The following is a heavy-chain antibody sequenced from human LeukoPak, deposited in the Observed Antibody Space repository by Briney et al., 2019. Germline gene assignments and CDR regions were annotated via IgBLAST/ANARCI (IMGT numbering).Heavy chain of an antibody. D-gene: IGHD4-17*01. CDR3: ARERTAEVTTVTSYYYYYMDV. J-gene: IGHJ6*03. V-gene: IGHV4-59*12. Sequence: SETLSLTCTVSGGSISSYYWSWIRQPPGKGLEWIGYIYYSGSTNYNPSLKSRVTISVDTSKNQFSLKLSSVTAADTAVYYCARERTAEVTTVTSYYYYYMDVWGKGTTVTVSS. CDR1: GGSISSYY. CDR2: IYYSGST.